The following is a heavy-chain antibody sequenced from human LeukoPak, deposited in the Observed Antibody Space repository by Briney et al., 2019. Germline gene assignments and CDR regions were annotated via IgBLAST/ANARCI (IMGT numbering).Heavy chain of an antibody. CDR1: GFTFGDYA. CDR3: TRDGTALAFDY. V-gene: IGHV3-49*04. J-gene: IGHJ4*02. CDR2: IRSKAYGGTT. Sequence: GGSLRLSCTASGFTFGDYAMSWVRQAPGKGLEWVGFIRSKAYGGTTEYAASVKGRFTISRDDSKSIAYLQMNSLKTEDTAVCYCTRDGTALAFDYWGQGTLVTVSS. D-gene: IGHD6-6*01.